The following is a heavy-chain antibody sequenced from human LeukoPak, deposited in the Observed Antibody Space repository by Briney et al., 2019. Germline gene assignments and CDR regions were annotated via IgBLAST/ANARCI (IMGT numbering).Heavy chain of an antibody. V-gene: IGHV1-2*06. CDR1: GYTFTGYY. Sequence: GASVKVSCKASGYTFTGYYMHWVRQAPGQGLEWMGRINPNSGGTNYAQKFQGRVTMTRDTSISTAYMELSRLRSEDTAVYYCARRRNYYDSSGYYYPHNWFDPWGQGTLVTVSS. CDR2: INPNSGGT. CDR3: ARRRNYYDSSGYYYPHNWFDP. D-gene: IGHD3-22*01. J-gene: IGHJ5*02.